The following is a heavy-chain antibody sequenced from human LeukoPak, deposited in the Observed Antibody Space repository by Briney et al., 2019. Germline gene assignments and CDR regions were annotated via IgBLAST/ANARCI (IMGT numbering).Heavy chain of an antibody. CDR2: ISSSGSTI. V-gene: IGHV3-48*04. D-gene: IGHD3-10*02. J-gene: IGHJ6*04. CDR1: GFSFSTYN. CDR3: AELGITMIGGV. Sequence: GGSLRLSCVASGFSFSTYNMNWVRQAPGKGLEWVSYISSSGSTIYYADSVKGRFTISRDNAKNSLYLQMNSLRAEDTAVYYCAELGITMIGGVWGKGTTVTISS.